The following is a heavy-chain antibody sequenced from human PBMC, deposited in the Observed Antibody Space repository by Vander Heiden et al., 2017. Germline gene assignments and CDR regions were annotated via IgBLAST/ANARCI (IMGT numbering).Heavy chain of an antibody. V-gene: IGHV3-23*01. CDR3: AKSAAAGPTVDYYYGMDV. D-gene: IGHD6-13*01. J-gene: IGHJ6*02. CDR2: ISGSGGST. CDR1: GFTLSSYA. Sequence: EVQLLESGGGLVQPGGSLRPSGAASGFTLSSYAMSWVRQAPGKGLDWVSAISGSGGSTYYADSVKGRFTISRDNSKNTLYLQMNSLRAEDTAVYYCAKSAAAGPTVDYYYGMDVWGQGTTVTVSS.